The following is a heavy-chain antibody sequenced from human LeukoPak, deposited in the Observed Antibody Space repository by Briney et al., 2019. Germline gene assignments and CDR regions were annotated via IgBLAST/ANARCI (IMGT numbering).Heavy chain of an antibody. D-gene: IGHD6-19*01. J-gene: IGHJ5*02. CDR1: GFTFSSYS. V-gene: IGHV3-21*01. Sequence: PGGSLRLSCAASGFTFSSYSMNWVRQAPGKGLEWVSSISSSSSYIYYADSVKGRFTISRDNAKNSLYLQMNSLRAEDTAAYYCARYSSGWYDWFDPWGQGTLVTVSS. CDR2: ISSSSSYI. CDR3: ARYSSGWYDWFDP.